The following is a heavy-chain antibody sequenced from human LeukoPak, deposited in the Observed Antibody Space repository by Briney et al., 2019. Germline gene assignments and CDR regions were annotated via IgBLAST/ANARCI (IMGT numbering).Heavy chain of an antibody. CDR3: ARHKSYLNWFDP. CDR1: GGSISRYF. CDR2: IYYSGST. Sequence: SETLSLTCTVSGGSISRYFWSWLRQPPGKGLEWIGYIYYSGSTNYNPSLKSRVTISLDTSNNQFSLKLSSVTAADTAMYICARHKSYLNWFDPWGQGTLVTVSS. D-gene: IGHD3-10*01. J-gene: IGHJ5*02. V-gene: IGHV4-59*08.